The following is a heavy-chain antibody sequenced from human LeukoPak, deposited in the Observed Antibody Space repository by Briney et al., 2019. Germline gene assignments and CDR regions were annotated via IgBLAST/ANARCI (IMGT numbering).Heavy chain of an antibody. CDR1: GGSISSYY. V-gene: IGHV4-59*01. CDR3: ARVWRGYYYMDV. Sequence: SETLSLTCTVSGGSISSYYWSWIRQPPGKGLEWIGYIYYSGSTNYNPSLKSRVTISVDTSKNQFSLKLSSVTAADTAVYYCARVWRGYYYMDVCGKGTTVTVSS. CDR2: IYYSGST. J-gene: IGHJ6*03.